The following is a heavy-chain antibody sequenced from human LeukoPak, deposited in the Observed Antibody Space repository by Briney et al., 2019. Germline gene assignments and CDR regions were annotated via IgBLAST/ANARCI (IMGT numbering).Heavy chain of an antibody. CDR3: ARDLGRDGYNLRGFVY. CDR2: IILILGIA. J-gene: IGHJ4*02. D-gene: IGHD5-24*01. CDR1: GGTFSSYA. Sequence: SVKLSCKASGGTFSSYAISWVRQAPGQGLEWMGRIILILGIANYAQKFPGRVTITADKSTSTAYMELSSLRSEDTAVYYCARDLGRDGYNLRGFVYWGQGTLVTVSS. V-gene: IGHV1-69*04.